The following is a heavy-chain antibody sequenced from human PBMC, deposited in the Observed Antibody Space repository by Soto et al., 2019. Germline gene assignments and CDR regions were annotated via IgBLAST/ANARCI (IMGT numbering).Heavy chain of an antibody. D-gene: IGHD6-19*01. J-gene: IGHJ6*02. V-gene: IGHV1-69*02. CDR2: IIPILGIA. Sequence: ASVKVSCKASGGTFSSYTISWVRQAPGQGLEWMGRIIPILGIANYAQKFQGRVTITADKSTSTAYMELSSLRSEDTAVYYCALSSGWEYYYYYYGMDVWGQGTTVTVSS. CDR1: GGTFSSYT. CDR3: ALSSGWEYYYYYYGMDV.